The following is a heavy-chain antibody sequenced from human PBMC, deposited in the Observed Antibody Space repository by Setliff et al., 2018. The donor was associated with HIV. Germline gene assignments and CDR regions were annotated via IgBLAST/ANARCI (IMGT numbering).Heavy chain of an antibody. V-gene: IGHV1-18*01. D-gene: IGHD6-13*01. J-gene: IGHJ4*02. CDR2: ISGYNGNT. Sequence: ASVKVSCKASGYTFTSYGMSWVRHAPGQGLEWMGWISGYNGNTNYAQKLQARVTMTTDTSTSTAYMELRSLRSDDTAVYYCARGFRYSSSWYQPRPFDYWGQGTLVTVSS. CDR3: ARGFRYSSSWYQPRPFDY. CDR1: GYTFTSYG.